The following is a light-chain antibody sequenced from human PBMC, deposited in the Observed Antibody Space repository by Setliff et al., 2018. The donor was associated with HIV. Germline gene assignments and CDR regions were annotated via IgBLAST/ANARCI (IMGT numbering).Light chain of an antibody. V-gene: IGLV2-14*02. Sequence: QSVLSQPASVSGSPGQSITISCTGTSSDVGGYNLVSWYQQHPGKAPKLMIYEVSRRPSGVSNRFSGSKSGTSAALTISDLRAEDEAEYFCAAWNDRPTGIYVFGTGTKVTVL. CDR3: AAWNDRPTGIYV. J-gene: IGLJ1*01. CDR1: SSDVGGYNL. CDR2: EVS.